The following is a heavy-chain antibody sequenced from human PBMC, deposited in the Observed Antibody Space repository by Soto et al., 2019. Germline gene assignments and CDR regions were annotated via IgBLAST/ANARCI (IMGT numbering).Heavy chain of an antibody. CDR3: ARAYGGFDNGLDV. Sequence: ETLSLTCTVSGDSIRSYYWTWIRQPPGKGLELIGYIYYSGSTRYNPSLKSRVTISVDMSKNQFSLKLSSVIAADTAVYYCARAYGGFDNGLDVWGQGTAVTVS. CDR2: IYYSGST. J-gene: IGHJ6*02. V-gene: IGHV4-59*01. CDR1: GDSIRSYY. D-gene: IGHD5-12*01.